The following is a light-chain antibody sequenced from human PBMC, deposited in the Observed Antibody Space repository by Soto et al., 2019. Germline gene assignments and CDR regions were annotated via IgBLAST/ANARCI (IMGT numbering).Light chain of an antibody. J-gene: IGKJ1*01. CDR3: QQRSNWPWT. CDR2: DAS. Sequence: EIVLTQSPATLSLSPGESATLSCRASQSVSSFLAWYQQKPGQPPRLLIYDASNRATGIPARFSGSGSGTDFTLTISGLEPEDFAAYYCQQRSNWPWTFGQGTKVDIK. CDR1: QSVSSF. V-gene: IGKV3-11*01.